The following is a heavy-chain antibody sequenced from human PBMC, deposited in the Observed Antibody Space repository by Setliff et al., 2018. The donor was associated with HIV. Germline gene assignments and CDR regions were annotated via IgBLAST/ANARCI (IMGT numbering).Heavy chain of an antibody. J-gene: IGHJ4*02. Sequence: KTSETLSLTCSVYGGSFSYYHWSWIRQPPGKGLEWIGEVNHSGSTNYNPSLKSRVTISVDTSKNQFSLKLSSVTAADTAVYYCARRAGSDYFTRFDYWGQGTLVTVSS. D-gene: IGHD3-10*01. CDR2: VNHSGST. CDR3: ARRAGSDYFTRFDY. V-gene: IGHV4-34*01. CDR1: GGSFSYYH.